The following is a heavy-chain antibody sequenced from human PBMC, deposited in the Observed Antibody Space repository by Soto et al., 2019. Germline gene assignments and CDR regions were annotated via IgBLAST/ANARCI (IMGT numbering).Heavy chain of an antibody. CDR2: IYYTGST. D-gene: IGHD3-9*01. CDR3: ARGALRYTFDY. J-gene: IGHJ4*02. Sequence: SETLSLTCTVSGGSISHYYWSWIRQPPGKGLEWIGYIYYTGSTSYNPSLKSRVTISVGTSKNHFSLKLTSVTAADTAVYYCARGALRYTFDYWGQGTLVTVSS. V-gene: IGHV4-59*01. CDR1: GGSISHYY.